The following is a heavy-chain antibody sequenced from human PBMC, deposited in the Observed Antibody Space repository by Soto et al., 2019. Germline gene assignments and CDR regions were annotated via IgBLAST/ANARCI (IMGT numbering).Heavy chain of an antibody. CDR2: ISGSGGST. Sequence: EVQLLESGGGLAQPGGSLRLSCAASGFTFSSYAMSWVRQAPGKGLEWVSTISGSGGSTYYADFVKGRFTISRDNSKNTLYLQMNSLRAEDTAVYYCAKTPRSCSGGSCYGGYVDYWGQGTLVTVSS. CDR3: AKTPRSCSGGSCYGGYVDY. V-gene: IGHV3-23*01. D-gene: IGHD2-15*01. J-gene: IGHJ4*02. CDR1: GFTFSSYA.